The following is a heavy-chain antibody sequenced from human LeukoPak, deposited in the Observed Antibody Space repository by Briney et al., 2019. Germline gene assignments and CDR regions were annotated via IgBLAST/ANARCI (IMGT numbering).Heavy chain of an antibody. Sequence: QPGGSLRLSCAASGFTFSNYGMHWVRQAPGKGLEWVAVISYDGSNKYYADSVKGRFTISRDNSKSTLYLQMNSLRAEDTAVYYCAKTPRIVGASYFDYWGQGTLVTVSS. CDR2: ISYDGSNK. J-gene: IGHJ4*02. V-gene: IGHV3-30*18. D-gene: IGHD1-26*01. CDR3: AKTPRIVGASYFDY. CDR1: GFTFSNYG.